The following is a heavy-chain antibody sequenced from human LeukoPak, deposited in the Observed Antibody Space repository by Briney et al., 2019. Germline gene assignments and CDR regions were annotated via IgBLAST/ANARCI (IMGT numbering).Heavy chain of an antibody. CDR3: ARDARYCSSTSCSNYYYMDV. Sequence: GGSLRLSCAASGFTFSTYGMHWVRQAPGKGLEWVAFIRYDGTNKYYVDSVKGRFTISRDNSKNTLYLQMNSLRAEDTAVYYCARDARYCSSTSCSNYYYMDVCGKGTTVTVSS. D-gene: IGHD2-2*01. V-gene: IGHV3-30*02. CDR2: IRYDGTNK. J-gene: IGHJ6*03. CDR1: GFTFSTYG.